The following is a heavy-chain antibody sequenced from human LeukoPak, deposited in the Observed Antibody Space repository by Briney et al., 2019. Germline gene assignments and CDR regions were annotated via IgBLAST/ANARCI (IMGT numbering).Heavy chain of an antibody. CDR2: ISSSSSYI. V-gene: IGHV3-21*01. Sequence: GGSLRLSCAASGSTFSSYSMNWVRQAPGKGLEWVSSISSSSSYIYYADSVKGRFTISRDNAKNSLYLQMNSLRAEDTAVYYCARDAFWSGEAWFDPWGQGTLVTVSS. CDR3: ARDAFWSGEAWFDP. CDR1: GSTFSSYS. D-gene: IGHD3-3*01. J-gene: IGHJ5*02.